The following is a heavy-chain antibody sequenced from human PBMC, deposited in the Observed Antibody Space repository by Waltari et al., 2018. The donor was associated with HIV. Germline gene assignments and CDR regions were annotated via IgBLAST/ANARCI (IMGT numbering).Heavy chain of an antibody. Sequence: EVQLVQSGPEVKKPGESLKISCKASAYTFYSNWIGWVRQMPGKGLEWMGIIFPSDSDTRYSPSFQGQVTIAADRSTATAYLEWRSLKASDTATYYCVRRPSGRAFDYWGQGTLVTVSS. CDR2: IFPSDSDT. CDR3: VRRPSGRAFDY. V-gene: IGHV5-51*01. CDR1: AYTFYSNW. J-gene: IGHJ4*02.